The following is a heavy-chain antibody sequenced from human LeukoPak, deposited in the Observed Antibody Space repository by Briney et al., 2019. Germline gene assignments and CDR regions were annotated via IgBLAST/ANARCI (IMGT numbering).Heavy chain of an antibody. D-gene: IGHD6-19*01. V-gene: IGHV3-30*18. CDR1: GFTFSSYG. CDR3: AKTYSSGWFYYYYGMDV. Sequence: QAGGSLRLSCAASGFTFSSYGMHWVRQAPGKGLEWVAVISYDGSNKYYADSVKGRFTISRDNSKNTLYLQMNSLRAEDTAVYYCAKTYSSGWFYYYYGMDVWGQGTTVTVSS. CDR2: ISYDGSNK. J-gene: IGHJ6*02.